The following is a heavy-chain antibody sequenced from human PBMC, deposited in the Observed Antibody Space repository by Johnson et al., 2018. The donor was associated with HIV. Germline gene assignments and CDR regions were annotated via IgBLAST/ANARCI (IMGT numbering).Heavy chain of an antibody. J-gene: IGHJ3*02. CDR3: ARDGDDAFDI. CDR2: ISWDGGST. D-gene: IGHD3-10*01. Sequence: VQLVESGGGVVQPGGSLRLSCAASGFTFDDYTMHWVRQAPGKGLEWVSLISWDGGSTYYADSVKGRFTISRDNAKNSLYLQMNSLRAEDTAVYYCARDGDDAFDIWGQGTMVTVSS. CDR1: GFTFDDYT. V-gene: IGHV3-43*01.